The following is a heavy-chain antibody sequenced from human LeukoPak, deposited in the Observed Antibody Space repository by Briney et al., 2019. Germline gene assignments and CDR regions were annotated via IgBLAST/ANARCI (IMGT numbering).Heavy chain of an antibody. Sequence: PSQTLSLTCTVSGGSISSVGYYWSWIRQHPGKGLEWIGYIYYSGSTNYNPSLKSRVTISVDTSKNQFSLKLSSVTAADTAVYYCARHGYCSSTSCYPDYWGQGTLVTVSS. V-gene: IGHV4-31*03. CDR1: GGSISSVGYY. J-gene: IGHJ4*02. CDR3: ARHGYCSSTSCYPDY. CDR2: IYYSGST. D-gene: IGHD2-2*03.